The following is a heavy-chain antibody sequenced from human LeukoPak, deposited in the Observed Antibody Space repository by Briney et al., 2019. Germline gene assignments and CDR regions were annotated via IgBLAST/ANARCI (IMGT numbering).Heavy chain of an antibody. CDR3: ARAGSSFYAF. Sequence: SQTLSLTCAISGDSVSSNSATWNWIRQSPSRGLEWLGRTYYRSKWFHDYAVSVESRITINPDTSKNQFSLQLNSVTPEDTAVYFCARAGSSFYAFWGQGTLVTVSS. D-gene: IGHD2/OR15-2a*01. V-gene: IGHV6-1*01. CDR2: TYYRSKWFH. J-gene: IGHJ4*02. CDR1: GDSVSSNSAT.